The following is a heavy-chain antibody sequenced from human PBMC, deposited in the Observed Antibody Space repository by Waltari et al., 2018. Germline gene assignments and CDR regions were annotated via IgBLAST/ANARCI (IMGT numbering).Heavy chain of an antibody. D-gene: IGHD4-17*01. J-gene: IGHJ4*02. V-gene: IGHV3-53*01. CDR3: ARDHFQDGDYVVY. Sequence: EVQLVESGGGLIQPGGSLRLSCAASGFTVSSNYMSWVRQAPGKGLEWVSVIYSGGSTYYADSVKGRFTISRDKSKNTLYLQMNSLRAEDTAVDYCARDHFQDGDYVVYWGQGTLVTVSS. CDR2: IYSGGST. CDR1: GFTVSSNY.